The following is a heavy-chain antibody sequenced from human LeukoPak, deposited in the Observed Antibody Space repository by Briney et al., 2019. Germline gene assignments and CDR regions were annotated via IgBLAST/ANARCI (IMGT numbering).Heavy chain of an antibody. CDR1: GGSTSSSDYY. CDR3: ARRTSSWYRHFDY. CDR2: IYYSGST. V-gene: IGHV4-39*01. J-gene: IGHJ4*02. Sequence: PSETLSLTCTVSGGSTSSSDYYWGWIRQPPGKDLEWIGSIYYSGSTYYSPSLKSRVTISVDTSKNQFSLKLSSVTAADTAVYYCARRTSSWYRHFDYWGQGTLVTVSS. D-gene: IGHD6-13*01.